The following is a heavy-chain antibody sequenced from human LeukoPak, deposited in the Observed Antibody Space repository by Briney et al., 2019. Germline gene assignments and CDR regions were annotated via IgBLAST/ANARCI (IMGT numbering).Heavy chain of an antibody. CDR1: GYSFTSYW. V-gene: IGHV5-51*01. CDR2: IYPGDSDT. CDR3: ARRGYSGFYGMDV. D-gene: IGHD5-12*01. J-gene: IGHJ6*02. Sequence: GDSLKISCKGSGYSFTSYWIGWEREMSGKGLEWMEIIYPGDSDTRYSPSFRGQVTISADKSISTAYLQWSSLKASDTAMYYCARRGYSGFYGMDVWGQGTTVTVSS.